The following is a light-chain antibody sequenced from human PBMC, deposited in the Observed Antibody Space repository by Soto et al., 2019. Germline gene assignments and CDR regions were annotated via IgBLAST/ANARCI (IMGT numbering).Light chain of an antibody. CDR2: DDA. Sequence: SYELTQPPSVSVAPGQTARITCGGDHIGGKSVHWYQQKPGQAPLLVVYDDADRPSGIPERFSGSNSDNTATLTIGRVEAEDEADYYCQVWDAGSEHVVFGGGTKLTVL. J-gene: IGLJ2*01. V-gene: IGLV3-21*02. CDR1: HIGGKS. CDR3: QVWDAGSEHVV.